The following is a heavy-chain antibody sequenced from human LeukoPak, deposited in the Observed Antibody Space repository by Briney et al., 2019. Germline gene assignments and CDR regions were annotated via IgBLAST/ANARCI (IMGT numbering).Heavy chain of an antibody. J-gene: IGHJ5*02. CDR1: GFAFSSYW. CDR2: IRPDGNEK. Sequence: PGGSLRLSCVASGFAFSSYWMTWVRQAPGKGLEWMANIRPDGNEKYYVDSVKGRFTITRDNAKNSLYLQMNSLRAEDTAIYYCARVSIVVVPGSNWFDPWGQGTLVTVSS. D-gene: IGHD2-2*01. CDR3: ARVSIVVVPGSNWFDP. V-gene: IGHV3-7*01.